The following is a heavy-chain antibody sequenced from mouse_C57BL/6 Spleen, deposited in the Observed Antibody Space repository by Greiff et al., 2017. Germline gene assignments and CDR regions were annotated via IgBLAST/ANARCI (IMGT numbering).Heavy chain of an antibody. V-gene: IGHV3-6*01. CDR2: ISYDGSN. CDR3: ASERRGFAD. Sequence: EVQLQESGPGLVKPSQSLSLTCSVTGYSITSGYYWNWIRQFPGNKLEWMGYISYDGSNNYNPSLKNRISITRDTSKNQFFLKLNSVTTEDTATYYCASERRGFADWGQGTLVTVSA. J-gene: IGHJ3*01. CDR1: GYSITSGYY.